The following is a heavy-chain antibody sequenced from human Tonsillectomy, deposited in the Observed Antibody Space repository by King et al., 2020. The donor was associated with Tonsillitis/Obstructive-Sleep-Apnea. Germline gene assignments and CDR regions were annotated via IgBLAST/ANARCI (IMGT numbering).Heavy chain of an antibody. CDR2: INHSGST. J-gene: IGHJ5*02. V-gene: IGHV4-34*01. Sequence: VQLQQWGAGLLKPSETLSLTCAVYGGSFSGYYWSWIRQPPGKGLEWIGEINHSGSTNYNPSLKSRVTISVDTSKNKFSLKLGSVTAADTAVYYCARRVVVVAATVFDPWGQGTLVTVSS. CDR3: ARRVVVVAATVFDP. D-gene: IGHD2-15*01. CDR1: GGSFSGYY.